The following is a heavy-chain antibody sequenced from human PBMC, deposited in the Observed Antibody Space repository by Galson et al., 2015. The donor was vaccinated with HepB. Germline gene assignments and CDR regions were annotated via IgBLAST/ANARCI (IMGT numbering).Heavy chain of an antibody. V-gene: IGHV3-23*01. D-gene: IGHD2-15*01. Sequence: SLRLSCAASGFSFTRYAMTWVRQAPGKGLEWVSSITSSGGNSYYTDYVKGRFTVSRDNSKNTLLLPLNSLRAEDTAMYFCAKDGIMVANNPYHFHYWGQGTLVTVSS. CDR2: ITSSGGNS. CDR3: AKDGIMVANNPYHFHY. CDR1: GFSFTRYA. J-gene: IGHJ4*02.